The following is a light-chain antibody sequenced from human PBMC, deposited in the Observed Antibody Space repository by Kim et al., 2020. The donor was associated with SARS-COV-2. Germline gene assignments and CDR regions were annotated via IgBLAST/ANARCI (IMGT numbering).Light chain of an antibody. J-gene: IGKJ1*01. CDR2: SAS. CDR3: QQGYRDPLT. V-gene: IGKV1-39*01. Sequence: ASVGDTVTITCRASQSISTFLNWYQQKPGQAPKFIIYSASSLQSEVPARFSGSGSGTEFTLTIRSLQPEDFATYYCQQGYRDPLTFGQGTKVDIK. CDR1: QSISTF.